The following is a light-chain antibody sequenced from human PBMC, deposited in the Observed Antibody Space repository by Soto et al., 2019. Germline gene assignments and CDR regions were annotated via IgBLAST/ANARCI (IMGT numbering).Light chain of an antibody. V-gene: IGLV2-14*01. CDR1: SSDVGFYNY. CDR3: SSYAHGSNNLYV. CDR2: EVD. Sequence: QSVLTQPASVSGSPGQSITISCTGTSSDVGFYNYVSWYQQQHPGTAPKLMIYEVDNRPSGVSIRFSGSKSGNTASLTISGLQAEDEADYYCSSYAHGSNNLYVFGTGTKLTVL. J-gene: IGLJ1*01.